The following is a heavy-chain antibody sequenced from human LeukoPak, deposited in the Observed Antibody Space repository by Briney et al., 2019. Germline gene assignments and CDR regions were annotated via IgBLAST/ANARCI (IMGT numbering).Heavy chain of an antibody. CDR2: IYHSGST. CDR3: ARDRAVITFGGVIVSSDAFDI. J-gene: IGHJ3*02. D-gene: IGHD3-16*02. V-gene: IGHV4-38-2*02. CDR1: GYSISSSYY. Sequence: SETLSLTCTVSGYSISSSYYWGWIRQPPGKGLEWIGSIYHSGSTYYNPSLKSRVTISVDTSKNQFSLKLSSVTAADTAVYYCARDRAVITFGGVIVSSDAFDIWGQGTMVTVSS.